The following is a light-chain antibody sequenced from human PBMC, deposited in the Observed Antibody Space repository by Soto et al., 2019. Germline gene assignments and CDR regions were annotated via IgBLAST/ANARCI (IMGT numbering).Light chain of an antibody. V-gene: IGKV3-11*01. CDR1: QSVSTF. CDR3: QHRSTWWT. Sequence: EIVLTQSPATLSLSPGERATLSCRASQSVSTFLAWYQQKPGQAPRLLIYDASIRATGIPARFSGSGSGTDFTLTISSLEPEDFAVYYCQHRSTWWTFGQGTKVDIK. J-gene: IGKJ1*01. CDR2: DAS.